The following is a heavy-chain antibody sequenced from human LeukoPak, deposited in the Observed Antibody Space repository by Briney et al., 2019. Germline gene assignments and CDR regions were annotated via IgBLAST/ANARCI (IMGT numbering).Heavy chain of an antibody. J-gene: IGHJ4*02. CDR3: AKALIRVATKYSGSYSFDY. V-gene: IGHV3-30*18. Sequence: GGSLRLSCAASGFTFSSYGMHWVRQAPGKGLEWVAVISYDGSNKYYADSVKGRFTISRDNSKNTLYLQMNSLRAEDTAVYYCAKALIRVATKYSGSYSFDYWGQGTLVTVSS. D-gene: IGHD1-26*01. CDR2: ISYDGSNK. CDR1: GFTFSSYG.